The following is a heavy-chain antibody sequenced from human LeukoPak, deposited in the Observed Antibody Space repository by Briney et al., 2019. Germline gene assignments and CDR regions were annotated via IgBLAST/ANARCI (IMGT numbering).Heavy chain of an antibody. J-gene: IGHJ6*03. Sequence: PGGSLRLSCAASGFTFSSYEMNWVRQAPGKGLEWVSYISSSGSTIYYADSVKGRFTISRDNAKNSLYLQMNSLRAEDTAVYYCARDGYYGSGSYYKLPESYYYYMDVWGKGTTVTISS. CDR3: ARDGYYGSGSYYKLPESYYYYMDV. CDR1: GFTFSSYE. V-gene: IGHV3-48*03. D-gene: IGHD3-10*01. CDR2: ISSSGSTI.